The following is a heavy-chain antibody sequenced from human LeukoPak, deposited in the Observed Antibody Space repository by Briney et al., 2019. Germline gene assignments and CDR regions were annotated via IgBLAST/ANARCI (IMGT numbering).Heavy chain of an antibody. Sequence: ASVKVSCKASGYTFTDYYMHWVRQAPGQGPEWMGWINPKNGGTGYAQKFRGRVTITRDTSISTAYMELSRLRSDDTAVYYCAREPYYYDSSGYSYYFDCWGQGTLVTVSS. V-gene: IGHV1-2*02. CDR2: INPKNGGT. D-gene: IGHD3-22*01. CDR3: AREPYYYDSSGYSYYFDC. CDR1: GYTFTDYY. J-gene: IGHJ4*02.